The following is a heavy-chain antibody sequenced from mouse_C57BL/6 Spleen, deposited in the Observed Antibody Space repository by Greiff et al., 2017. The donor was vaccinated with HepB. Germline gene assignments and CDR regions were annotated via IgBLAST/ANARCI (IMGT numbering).Heavy chain of an antibody. CDR3: TTGGYDYDRFAY. V-gene: IGHV14-1*01. J-gene: IGHJ3*01. D-gene: IGHD2-4*01. Sequence: EVNVVESGAELVRPGASVKLSCTASGFNIKDYYMHWVKQRPEQGLEWIGRIDPEDGDTEYAPKFQGKATMTADTSSNTAYLQLSSLTSEDTAVYYCTTGGYDYDRFAYWGQGTLVTVSA. CDR1: GFNIKDYY. CDR2: IDPEDGDT.